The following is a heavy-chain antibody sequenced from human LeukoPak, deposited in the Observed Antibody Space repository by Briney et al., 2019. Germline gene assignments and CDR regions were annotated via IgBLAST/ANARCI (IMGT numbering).Heavy chain of an antibody. CDR3: ARGLWFGELRT. Sequence: PSETLSLTCAVYGGSFSGYYWSWIRQPPGKGLEWIGVINHSGSTNYNPSLKSRVTISVDTSKNQFSLKLSSVTAADTAVYYCARGLWFGELRTWGQGTMVTVSS. CDR1: GGSFSGYY. J-gene: IGHJ3*01. V-gene: IGHV4-34*01. D-gene: IGHD3-10*01. CDR2: INHSGST.